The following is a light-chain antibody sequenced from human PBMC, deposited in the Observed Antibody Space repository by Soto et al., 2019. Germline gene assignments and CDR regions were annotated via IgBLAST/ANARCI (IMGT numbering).Light chain of an antibody. J-gene: IGKJ2*01. CDR1: QSITTW. CDR3: QQYNDSFPYT. Sequence: DIQITQSPSTVSAYVGDSVTITCRVSQSITTWLAWYQQRPGKAPKLLIYEASTLESGVPSRFSGSRSVTEFTLTVSSLQPDDFATYYCQQYNDSFPYTFGQGTKVDIK. V-gene: IGKV1-5*03. CDR2: EAS.